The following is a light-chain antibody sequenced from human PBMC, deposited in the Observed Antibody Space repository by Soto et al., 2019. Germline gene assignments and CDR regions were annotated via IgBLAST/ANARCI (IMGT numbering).Light chain of an antibody. Sequence: EVVLTQSPGTLSLSPGERVTLSCRASQSISSIYLAWYQQKPGQAPRLVIYATSSRATGIPDRFSGSGSGTDFTLTISRLEPEDFAVYYCQQYGDDNSPRYSFGQGTRLDIK. J-gene: IGKJ2*03. CDR1: QSISSIY. CDR2: ATS. CDR3: QQYGDDNSPRYS. V-gene: IGKV3-20*01.